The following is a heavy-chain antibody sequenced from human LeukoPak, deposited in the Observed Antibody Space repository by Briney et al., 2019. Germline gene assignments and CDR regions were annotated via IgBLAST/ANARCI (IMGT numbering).Heavy chain of an antibody. V-gene: IGHV3-74*01. CDR1: VFTFSIYW. Sequence: GGSLRLSCAASVFTFSIYWMHWVRQAPGEGLVWVSRITNHGRDTWYADSVKGRFIISRDNAKNTLYLQMNSLRVEDTAVYYCARDMDVVGASVDYWGQGTLVTVYS. D-gene: IGHD1-26*01. CDR2: ITNHGRDT. CDR3: ARDMDVVGASVDY. J-gene: IGHJ4*02.